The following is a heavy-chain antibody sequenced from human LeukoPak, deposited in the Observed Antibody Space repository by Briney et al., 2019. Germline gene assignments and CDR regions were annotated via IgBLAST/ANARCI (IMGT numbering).Heavy chain of an antibody. CDR3: TRTVTFDY. J-gene: IGHJ4*02. Sequence: GGSLRLSCTASGFTFGDYAMSWVRLAPGKGLEWVGFIRSKAYGGTTEYAASVKGRFTISRDDSKSIAYLQMNSLKTEDTAVYYCTRTVTFDYWGQGTLVTVSS. CDR1: GFTFGDYA. V-gene: IGHV3-49*04. D-gene: IGHD4-17*01. CDR2: IRSKAYGGTT.